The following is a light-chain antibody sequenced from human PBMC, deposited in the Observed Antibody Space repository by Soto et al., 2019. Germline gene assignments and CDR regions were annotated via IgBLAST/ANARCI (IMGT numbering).Light chain of an antibody. CDR1: SRDVGAYNF. CDR3: SSYTTSNTGV. Sequence: QSVLTQPASVSGSPGQSITISCSGTSRDVGAYNFVSWYQQLPSKAPKLMIYEVTNRPSGVSHRFSGSKSGNTASLTISGLQADDEADYYCSSYTTSNTGVFGGGTKLTVL. CDR2: EVT. V-gene: IGLV2-14*01. J-gene: IGLJ3*02.